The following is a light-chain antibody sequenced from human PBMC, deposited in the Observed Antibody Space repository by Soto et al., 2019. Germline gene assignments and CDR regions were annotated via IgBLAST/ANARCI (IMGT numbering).Light chain of an antibody. Sequence: QSALTQPASVSGSPGQSITISCTVTSSDVGGYNYVSWYQQHPGKAPKLMIYEVSNRPSGVSNRFSGSKSGNTASLTISGLQAEDEADYYCSSYTRSSTRVFGGGTKVTVL. J-gene: IGLJ2*01. CDR3: SSYTRSSTRV. CDR1: SSDVGGYNY. V-gene: IGLV2-14*01. CDR2: EVS.